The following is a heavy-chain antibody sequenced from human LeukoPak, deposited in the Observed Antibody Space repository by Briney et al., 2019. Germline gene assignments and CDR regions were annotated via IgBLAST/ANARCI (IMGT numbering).Heavy chain of an antibody. CDR1: GFNFDDYA. CDR3: TKEVQRWHSYSYRPSYALDI. Sequence: PGGSLRLSCAVSGFNFDDYAIHWVRQGPGKGLEWVAGISANGGFISYGESVKGRFTISRDNPRNSVFLQMNFLRAEDMAMYFCTKEVQRWHSYSYRPSYALDIWGQGTMVSVSS. J-gene: IGHJ3*02. CDR2: ISANGGFI. D-gene: IGHD3-22*01. V-gene: IGHV3-9*03.